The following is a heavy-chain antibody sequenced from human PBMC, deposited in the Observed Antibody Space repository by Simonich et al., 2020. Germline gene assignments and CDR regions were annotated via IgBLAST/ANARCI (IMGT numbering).Heavy chain of an antibody. CDR3: ARDRNWGWFDP. D-gene: IGHD7-27*01. J-gene: IGHJ5*02. CDR1: GFTFSRYA. Sequence: QVQLVESGGGVVQPGRSLRLSWAASGFTFSRYAMHWVRQAPGKGREWVSVIAYDGSNKYYADSGKGRFTISRDNSKHTLYLQMNSLRAEDTAVYYCARDRNWGWFDPWGQGTLVTVSS. V-gene: IGHV3-30*07. CDR2: IAYDGSNK.